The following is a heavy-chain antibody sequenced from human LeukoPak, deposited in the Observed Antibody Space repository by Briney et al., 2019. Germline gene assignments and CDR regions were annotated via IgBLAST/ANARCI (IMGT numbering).Heavy chain of an antibody. V-gene: IGHV3-48*03. CDR3: ARDRSKVNAYDDALDM. Sequence: GGSLRLSCAASGFTFSSYELNWVRQAPGKGLEWVSYISDVGTTQHYADSVKGRFTISRDNVKNSVFLQMKSLTAEDTAVYYCARDRSKVNAYDDALDMWGQGTMVIVSS. CDR1: GFTFSSYE. CDR2: ISDVGTTQ. J-gene: IGHJ3*02. D-gene: IGHD2-21*01.